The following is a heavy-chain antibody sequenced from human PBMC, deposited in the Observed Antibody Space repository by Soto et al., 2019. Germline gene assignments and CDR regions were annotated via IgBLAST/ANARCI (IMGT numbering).Heavy chain of an antibody. CDR1: EFTFSTYW. CDR2: INGDGSST. CDR3: ARGYCSGGSCSPGGMDV. D-gene: IGHD2-15*01. Sequence: EVQLVESGGGLVQPGGSLRLSCAASEFTFSTYWMHWVRQAPGKGLVWVSRINGDGSSTSYADSVKGRFTISRDNAKNTLYLQMNSLRAEDTAVYYCARGYCSGGSCSPGGMDVWGQGTTVTVSS. V-gene: IGHV3-74*01. J-gene: IGHJ6*02.